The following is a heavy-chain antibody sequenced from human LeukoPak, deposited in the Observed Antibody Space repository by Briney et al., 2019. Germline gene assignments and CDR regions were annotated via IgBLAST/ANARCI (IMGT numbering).Heavy chain of an antibody. CDR2: INHSGST. D-gene: IGHD5-24*01. Sequence: SETLSLTCAVYGGSFSGYYWSWIRQPPGKGLEWIGEINHSGSTNYNPSLKSRVTISVDTSKNQFSLKLSSVTAADTAVYYCARGKWLPNFGYWGQGTLVTVSS. CDR3: ARGKWLPNFGY. V-gene: IGHV4-34*01. CDR1: GGSFSGYY. J-gene: IGHJ4*02.